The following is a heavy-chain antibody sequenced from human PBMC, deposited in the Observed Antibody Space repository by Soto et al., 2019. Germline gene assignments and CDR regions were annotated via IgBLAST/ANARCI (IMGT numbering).Heavy chain of an antibody. CDR2: ISHRSLTI. D-gene: IGHD6-6*01. Sequence: RGSLRLSCAASGFTFSDHYMAWFRQTPEMGLEWLAYISHRSLTIYHARSVKDRFTISRDDATDSLYLQLNSLRVGDTAVYFCARGGGSSPFDYWGQGTVVTVSS. CDR3: ARGGGSSPFDY. V-gene: IGHV3-11*01. J-gene: IGHJ4*02. CDR1: GFTFSDHY.